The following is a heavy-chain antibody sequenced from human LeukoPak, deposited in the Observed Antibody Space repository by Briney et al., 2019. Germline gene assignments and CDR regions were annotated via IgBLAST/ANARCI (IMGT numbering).Heavy chain of an antibody. CDR1: GYTFSDFF. CDR2: ISPNSGGT. V-gene: IGHV1-2*02. Sequence: ASVKVSCKTSGYTFSDFFIYWVRQAPGQGLEWMGWISPNSGGTSSAQKFQGRVTMTKDASNSTAYMELSRLTFDDTAVYYCARGVNSGIGRKFDYWGQGTLVTVSS. D-gene: IGHD5-12*01. J-gene: IGHJ4*02. CDR3: ARGVNSGIGRKFDY.